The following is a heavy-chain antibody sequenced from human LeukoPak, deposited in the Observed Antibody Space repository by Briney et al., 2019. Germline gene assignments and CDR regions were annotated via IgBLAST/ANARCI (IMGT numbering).Heavy chain of an antibody. CDR2: IYYGGST. CDR1: GGSISSYY. D-gene: IGHD5-18*01. J-gene: IGHJ2*01. Sequence: SETLSLTCTVSGGSISSYYWSWIRQPPGKGLEWIGYIYYGGSTNYNPSLKSRVTISVDTSKNQFSLKLSSVTAADTAVYYCARGGYSYGYTDWYFDLWGRGTLVTVSS. CDR3: ARGGYSYGYTDWYFDL. V-gene: IGHV4-59*01.